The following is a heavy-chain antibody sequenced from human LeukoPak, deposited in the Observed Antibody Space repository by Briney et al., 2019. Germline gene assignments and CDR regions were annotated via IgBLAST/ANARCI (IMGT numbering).Heavy chain of an antibody. J-gene: IGHJ4*02. D-gene: IGHD2-21*02. Sequence: GGSLRLSCAASGFIFRSYSMNWVRQAPGKGLEWLSYISSSSIVYYADSVKGRFTISRDNAKNSLYLQMNSLRDEDTAVYYCAQSDTYRFDYWGQGTLVTVSS. CDR1: GFIFRSYS. CDR3: AQSDTYRFDY. V-gene: IGHV3-48*02. CDR2: ISSSSIV.